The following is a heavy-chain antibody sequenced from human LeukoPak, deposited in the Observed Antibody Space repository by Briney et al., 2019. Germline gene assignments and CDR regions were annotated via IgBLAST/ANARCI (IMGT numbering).Heavy chain of an antibody. Sequence: SVKVSCKASGGTFSSYAISWVRQAPGQGLEWMGRIIPILGIANYAQKFQGRVTITADKSTSTAYMELSSLRSEDTAVYYCARDVSIAARQSVTAFDYWGQGTLVTVSS. J-gene: IGHJ4*02. CDR3: ARDVSIAARQSVTAFDY. V-gene: IGHV1-69*04. CDR1: GGTFSSYA. D-gene: IGHD6-6*01. CDR2: IIPILGIA.